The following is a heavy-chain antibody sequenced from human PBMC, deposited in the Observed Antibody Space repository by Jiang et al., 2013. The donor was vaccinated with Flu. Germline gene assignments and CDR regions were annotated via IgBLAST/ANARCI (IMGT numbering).Heavy chain of an antibody. V-gene: IGHV1-46*01. CDR2: INPSGGST. CDR3: ARATAGAAEFDP. Sequence: VKVSCKASGYTFTSYYVHWVRQAPGQGLEWMGIINPSGGSTNHALKFQGRVTMTRDTSTSTVYMELSSLRSEDTAMYYCARATAGAAEFDPWGQGTLVTVSS. J-gene: IGHJ5*02. D-gene: IGHD6-13*01. CDR1: GYTFTSYY.